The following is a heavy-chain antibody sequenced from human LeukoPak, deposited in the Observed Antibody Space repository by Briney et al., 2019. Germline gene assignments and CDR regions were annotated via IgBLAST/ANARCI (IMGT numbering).Heavy chain of an antibody. CDR3: AREVGSGSYLAHVFDI. Sequence: GGSLRLSCAASGFTFSNAWMSWVRQAPGKGLEWVGRIKSKTDGGTTDYAAPVKGRFTISRDDSKNTLYLQMNSLRADDTAVYYCAREVGSGSYLAHVFDIWGQGTMVTVSS. CDR1: GFTFSNAW. CDR2: IKSKTDGGTT. J-gene: IGHJ3*02. V-gene: IGHV3-15*01. D-gene: IGHD1-26*01.